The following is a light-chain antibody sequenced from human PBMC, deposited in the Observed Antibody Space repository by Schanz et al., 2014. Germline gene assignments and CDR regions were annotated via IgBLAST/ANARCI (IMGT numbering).Light chain of an antibody. CDR2: TAS. CDR3: QQTSSVHIS. Sequence: DIQMTQSPSSLSASVGDRVTITCRASQSISSYLNWYQQKPGKAPKLLIYTASSLQSGVPSRFSGSGSGTDFTLTISSLQPEDFATYYCQQTSSVHISFGGGTKVEI. J-gene: IGKJ4*01. CDR1: QSISSY. V-gene: IGKV1-39*01.